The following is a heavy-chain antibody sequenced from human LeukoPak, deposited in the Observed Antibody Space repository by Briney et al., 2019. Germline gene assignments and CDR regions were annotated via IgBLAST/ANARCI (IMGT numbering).Heavy chain of an antibody. CDR2: IYYSGST. V-gene: IGHV4-59*01. J-gene: IGHJ3*02. Sequence: PSETLSLTCTVSGGSISSYYWSWIRQPPGKGLEWIGYIYYSGSTNYNPSLKSRVTISVDTFKNQFSLKLSSVTAADTAVYYCARVVGTYDFWSGYLLHAFDIWGQGTMVTVSS. CDR3: ARVVGTYDFWSGYLLHAFDI. D-gene: IGHD3-3*01. CDR1: GGSISSYY.